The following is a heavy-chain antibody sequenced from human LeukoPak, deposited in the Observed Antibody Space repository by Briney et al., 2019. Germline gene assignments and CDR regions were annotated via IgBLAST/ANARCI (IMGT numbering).Heavy chain of an antibody. CDR3: ARADNLNAFDY. CDR1: GGSISSGGYF. D-gene: IGHD1-1*01. Sequence: SETLSLTCSVSGGSISSGGYFWTWIRQHPGKGLEWIGYINSRGNNFHNPSLKSRVIISVDTSKNQFSLKLTSVTAADTAVYYCARADNLNAFDYWGQGTLLTVSS. CDR2: INSRGNN. J-gene: IGHJ4*02. V-gene: IGHV4-31*03.